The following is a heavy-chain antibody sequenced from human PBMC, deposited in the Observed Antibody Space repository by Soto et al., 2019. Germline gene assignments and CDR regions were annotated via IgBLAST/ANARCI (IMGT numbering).Heavy chain of an antibody. CDR3: ARAGEYSSSSFDY. V-gene: IGHV3-21*01. Sequence: VGSLRLSCAASGFTFSSYSMNWVRQAPGKGLEWVSSISSSSSYIYYADSVKGRFTISRDNAKNSLYLQMNSLRAEDTAVYYCARAGEYSSSSFDYWGQGTLVTVSS. D-gene: IGHD6-6*01. CDR1: GFTFSSYS. CDR2: ISSSSSYI. J-gene: IGHJ4*02.